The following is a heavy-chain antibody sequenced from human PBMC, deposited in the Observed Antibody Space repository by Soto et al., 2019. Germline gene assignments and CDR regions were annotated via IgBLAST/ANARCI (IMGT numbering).Heavy chain of an antibody. CDR3: TKVGDGSACRDVSCSSIDF. V-gene: IGHV3-49*03. D-gene: IGHD2-15*01. J-gene: IGHJ4*02. Sequence: EVQLVESGGGLVQPGRPLRLSCSASGFAFGDYAVSWFRQAPGRGLEWVGFMRRKTFGGTTEYAASVKGRFTISRDDSKSVAHLQMNGLKIEDTALYYCTKVGDGSACRDVSCSSIDFWGQGTLVTVSS. CDR2: MRRKTFGGTT. CDR1: GFAFGDYA.